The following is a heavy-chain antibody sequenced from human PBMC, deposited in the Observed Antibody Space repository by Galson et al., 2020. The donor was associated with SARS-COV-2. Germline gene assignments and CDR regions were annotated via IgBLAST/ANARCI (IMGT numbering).Heavy chain of an antibody. J-gene: IGHJ5*02. CDR2: IFYRGST. Sequence: SETLSLTCTVSGASISSGSYYWGWIRQPPGKGLEWIGNIFYRGSTYYNPSLKSRVTISVDTSKNQFSLKLSSVTAADTAVYYCARQGGSYFERFDPWGQGTLVTVSS. V-gene: IGHV4-39*07. D-gene: IGHD1-26*01. CDR3: ARQGGSYFERFDP. CDR1: GASISSGSYY.